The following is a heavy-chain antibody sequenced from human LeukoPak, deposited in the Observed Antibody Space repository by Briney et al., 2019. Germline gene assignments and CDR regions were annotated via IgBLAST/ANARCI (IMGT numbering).Heavy chain of an antibody. CDR3: ATYITGTTKYFQH. CDR2: IIPMFGTV. J-gene: IGHJ1*01. D-gene: IGHD1-7*01. Sequence: SVKVSCKASGGTFSNYAISWVRQAPEQGLEWMGGIIPMFGTVNYAQKFQGRVTITTDESTSTAYMELSNLRSEDTALYYCATYITGTTKYFQHWGQGTLVTVSS. CDR1: GGTFSNYA. V-gene: IGHV1-69*05.